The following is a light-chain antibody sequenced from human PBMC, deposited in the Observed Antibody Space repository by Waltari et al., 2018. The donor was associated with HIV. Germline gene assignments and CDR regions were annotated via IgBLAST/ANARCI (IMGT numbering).Light chain of an antibody. Sequence: QSVLTQPPSVSGAPGQRVTIPCTGSSSDIGADYDVNWYPHLPGTAPKLLILGNPNRPSGVPDRFARSKSVTSASLAITGLQAEDEADYYCQSCDRSLRGVFGTGTKVTV. CDR3: QSCDRSLRGV. J-gene: IGLJ1*01. V-gene: IGLV1-40*01. CDR2: GNP. CDR1: SSDIGADYD.